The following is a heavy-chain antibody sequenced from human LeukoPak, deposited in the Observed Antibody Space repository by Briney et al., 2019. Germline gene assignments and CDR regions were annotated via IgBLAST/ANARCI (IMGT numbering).Heavy chain of an antibody. CDR2: IYYSGST. CDR1: GGSISSSSFF. D-gene: IGHD2-15*01. CDR3: ARQYCTSGSCPDYFDY. Sequence: SETLSLTCTVSGGSISSSSFFWAWIRQPPGKGLEWIGTIYYSGSTYYNPSLKSRVTTSVDTSQNQLSLRLSSVTAADTAVYYCARQYCTSGSCPDYFDYWGQGTLVTVSS. J-gene: IGHJ4*02. V-gene: IGHV4-39*01.